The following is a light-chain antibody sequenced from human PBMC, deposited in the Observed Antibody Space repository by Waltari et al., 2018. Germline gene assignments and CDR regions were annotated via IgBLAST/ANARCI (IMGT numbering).Light chain of an antibody. CDR3: SSFTSSTTVV. CDR2: DVS. CDR1: SSDIGHYNY. J-gene: IGLJ3*02. Sequence: QSALTQPASVSGSPGQSITISCTGTSSDIGHYNYVSWYQHHPGKAPKLLISDVSSRPSGVSNRFAGSKSGNTASLTISGLQAEDEADYYCSSFTSSTTVVFGGGTKLTVL. V-gene: IGLV2-14*03.